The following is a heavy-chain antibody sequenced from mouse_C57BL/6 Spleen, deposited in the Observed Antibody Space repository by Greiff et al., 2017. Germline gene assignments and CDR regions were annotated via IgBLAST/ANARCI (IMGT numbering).Heavy chain of an antibody. CDR3: ARDSGYYPYWYFDV. CDR2: INYDGSST. J-gene: IGHJ1*03. V-gene: IGHV5-16*01. Sequence: EVKLVESEGGLVQPGSSMKLSCTASGFTFSDYYMAWVRQVPETGLEWVANINYDGSSTYYLDSLKSRFIISRDNAKNILYLQMSSLKSEDTATYYCARDSGYYPYWYFDVWGTGTTVTVSS. CDR1: GFTFSDYY. D-gene: IGHD2-3*01.